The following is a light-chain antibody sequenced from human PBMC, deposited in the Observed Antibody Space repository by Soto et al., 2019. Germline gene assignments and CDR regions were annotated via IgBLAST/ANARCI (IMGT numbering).Light chain of an antibody. V-gene: IGKV3-15*01. Sequence: EIVMTQSPATLSVSPGGRATLSCRASQSVSSNLAWYQHRPGQAPRLLIHGSSTRATGIPARFSGSGSGTEFTLTISSLQSEDFAVYYCQQYNAWPPFLTFGGGTKVEIK. CDR1: QSVSSN. CDR2: GSS. J-gene: IGKJ4*01. CDR3: QQYNAWPPFLT.